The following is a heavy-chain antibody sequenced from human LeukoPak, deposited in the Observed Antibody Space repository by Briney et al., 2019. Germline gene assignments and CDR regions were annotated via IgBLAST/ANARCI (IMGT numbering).Heavy chain of an antibody. CDR1: GGTLSSYA. CDR3: AGYDYIWGSYRFFSY. Sequence: ASVKVSCKASGGTLSSYAISWVRQAPGQGLEWMGGIIPIFGTANYAQKFQGRVTITADESTSTAYMELSSLRSEDTAVYYCAGYDYIWGSYRFFSYWGQGTLVTVSS. D-gene: IGHD3-16*02. CDR2: IIPIFGTA. V-gene: IGHV1-69*13. J-gene: IGHJ4*02.